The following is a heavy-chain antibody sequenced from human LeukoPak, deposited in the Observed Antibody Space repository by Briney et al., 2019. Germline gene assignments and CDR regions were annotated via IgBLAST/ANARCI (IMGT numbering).Heavy chain of an antibody. CDR3: ARSMITFGGVGTFDY. CDR2: ISSSSSDI. J-gene: IGHJ4*02. CDR1: GFTFSSYS. Sequence: GGSLRLSCAASGFTFSSYSMNWVRQAPGKGLEWVSSISSSSSDIYYADSVKGRFTISRDNAKNSLYLQMNSLRAEDTAVYYCARSMITFGGVGTFDYWGQGTLVTVSS. V-gene: IGHV3-21*01. D-gene: IGHD3-16*01.